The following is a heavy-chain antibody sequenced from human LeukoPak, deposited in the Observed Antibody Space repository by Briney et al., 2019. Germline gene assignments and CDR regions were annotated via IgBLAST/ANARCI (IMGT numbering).Heavy chain of an antibody. V-gene: IGHV1-18*01. CDR1: GYTFTSYG. J-gene: IGHJ4*02. CDR2: IRAYNGNT. D-gene: IGHD6-6*01. CDR3: AISSSPVYYFDY. Sequence: ASVKVSCKASGYTFTSYGISWVRQAPGQGLAWMGWIRAYNGNTNYAQKLQGRVTMTTDTSTSTAYMELRSLRSDDTAVYYCAISSSPVYYFDYWGQGTLVTVSS.